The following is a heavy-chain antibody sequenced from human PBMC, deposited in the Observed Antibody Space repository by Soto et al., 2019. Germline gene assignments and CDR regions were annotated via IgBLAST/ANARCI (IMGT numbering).Heavy chain of an antibody. CDR1: GYSFTSYW. Sequence: PGESLKISCKGSGYSFTSYWIGWVRQMPGKGLEWMGIIYPGDSDTRYSPSFQGQVTISADKSISTAYLQWSSLKASDTAMYYCATYGCSSTSCYMELEYGMVVWGQGTTVTVSS. J-gene: IGHJ6*02. V-gene: IGHV5-51*01. CDR2: IYPGDSDT. CDR3: ATYGCSSTSCYMELEYGMVV. D-gene: IGHD2-2*02.